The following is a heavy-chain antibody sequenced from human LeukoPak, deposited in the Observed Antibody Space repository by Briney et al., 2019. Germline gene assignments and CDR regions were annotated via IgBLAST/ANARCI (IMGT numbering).Heavy chain of an antibody. V-gene: IGHV1-8*01. CDR1: GYTFSRYD. J-gene: IGHJ6*03. CDR3: ARRTNYHYYFYMDV. D-gene: IGHD3/OR15-3a*01. CDR2: MSPNSGNT. Sequence: ASVKVSCMASGYTFSRYDINWVRQATGQGLEWMGWMSPNSGNTVYAQKFQGRVTMTRNTSISTAYMELSSLGSEDTAVYYRARRTNYHYYFYMDVWGIGTTVTISS.